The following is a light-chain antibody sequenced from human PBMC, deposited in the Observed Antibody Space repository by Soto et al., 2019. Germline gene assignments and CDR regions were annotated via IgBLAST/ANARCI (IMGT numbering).Light chain of an antibody. Sequence: QLVLTQPPSVSGAPGQRVTISCTGSSSNIGAGYDVHWYQQLPGTAPKLLIYGNSNRPSGVPDRFSGSKSGTSASLAITGLQAEDEADYYCQSYDSCLSVVFVGGTKLTVL. J-gene: IGLJ2*01. V-gene: IGLV1-40*01. CDR3: QSYDSCLSVV. CDR1: SSNIGAGYD. CDR2: GNS.